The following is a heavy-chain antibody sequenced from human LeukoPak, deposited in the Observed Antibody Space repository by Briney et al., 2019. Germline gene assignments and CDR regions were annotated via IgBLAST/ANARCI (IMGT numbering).Heavy chain of an antibody. D-gene: IGHD6-6*01. CDR3: AREWSTYSSSVGTFDY. Sequence: PGGSLRLSCAASGFTFGSYAMSWVRQAPGKGLEWVSTISGSGGSTYYADSVKGRFTISRDNSKNTLYLQMNSLRAEDTAVYYCAREWSTYSSSVGTFDYWGQGTLVTVSS. CDR1: GFTFGSYA. J-gene: IGHJ4*02. V-gene: IGHV3-23*01. CDR2: ISGSGGST.